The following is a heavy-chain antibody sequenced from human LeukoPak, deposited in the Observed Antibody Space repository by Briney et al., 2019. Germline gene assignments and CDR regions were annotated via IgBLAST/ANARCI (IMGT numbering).Heavy chain of an antibody. V-gene: IGHV3-21*04. CDR3: AKAPVTSCRGAFCYPFDY. Sequence: GGSLRLSCAASGFTFSSYSMNWVRQAPGKGLEWVSSISSSSSYIYYAASVRGRFTISRDTSRSTLYLQMNSLRAEDAAVYYCAKAPVTSCRGAFCYPFDYWGQGTLVTVSS. CDR1: GFTFSSYS. J-gene: IGHJ4*02. D-gene: IGHD2-15*01. CDR2: ISSSSSYI.